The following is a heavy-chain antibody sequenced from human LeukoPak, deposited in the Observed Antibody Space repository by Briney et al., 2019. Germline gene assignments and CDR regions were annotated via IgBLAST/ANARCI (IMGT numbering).Heavy chain of an antibody. D-gene: IGHD6-19*01. V-gene: IGHV4-34*01. CDR1: GGSFSGYY. J-gene: IGHJ6*02. CDR3: ARESGLGSRYHYYGMDV. CDR2: IDHSGST. Sequence: SETLSLTCAVYGGSFSGYYWSWIRQPPGKGLEWIGEIDHSGSTNYNPSLKSRVTISVDTSKNQFSLRLNSVTAADTAVYYCARESGLGSRYHYYGMDVWGQGTMVTVSS.